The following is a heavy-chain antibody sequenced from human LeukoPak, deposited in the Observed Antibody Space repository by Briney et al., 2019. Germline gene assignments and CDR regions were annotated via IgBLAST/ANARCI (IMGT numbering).Heavy chain of an antibody. CDR1: GYTFTSYG. CDR3: ARDSFSASFLTGYHYFDY. Sequence: ASVKVSCKASGYTFTSYGISWVRQAPGQGLEWMGWISAYNGNTNYAQKLQGRVTMTTDTSTSTAYMELRSLRSDDTAVYYCARDSFSASFLTGYHYFDYWGQGTLVTVSS. D-gene: IGHD3-9*01. J-gene: IGHJ4*02. V-gene: IGHV1-18*01. CDR2: ISAYNGNT.